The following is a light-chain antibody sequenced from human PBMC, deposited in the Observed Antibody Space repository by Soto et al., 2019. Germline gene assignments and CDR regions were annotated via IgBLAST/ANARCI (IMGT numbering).Light chain of an antibody. V-gene: IGLV2-14*01. CDR3: SSYTSSATPYV. CDR1: SSDVGGYNY. J-gene: IGLJ1*01. Sequence: QSVLTQPASVSGSPGQSITISCTGTSSDVGGYNYVSWYQQHPDKAPKLMIYVVSNRPSGVSNRFSGSKSGNTASLTISGLQAEDEADYYCSSYTSSATPYVFGTGTKLTVL. CDR2: VVS.